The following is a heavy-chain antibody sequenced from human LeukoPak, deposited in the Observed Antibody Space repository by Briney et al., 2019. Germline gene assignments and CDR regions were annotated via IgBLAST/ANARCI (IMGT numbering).Heavy chain of an antibody. CDR2: ISYDGSNK. CDR3: ARGALRGYCSSTSCYPNDY. J-gene: IGHJ4*02. Sequence: GRSLRLSCAASGFTFSSYAMHWVRQAPGKGLEWVAVISYDGSNKYYADSVKGRFTISRDNSKNTLYLQMNSLRAEDTAVYYCARGALRGYCSSTSCYPNDYWGQGTLVTVSS. V-gene: IGHV3-30-3*01. D-gene: IGHD2-2*01. CDR1: GFTFSSYA.